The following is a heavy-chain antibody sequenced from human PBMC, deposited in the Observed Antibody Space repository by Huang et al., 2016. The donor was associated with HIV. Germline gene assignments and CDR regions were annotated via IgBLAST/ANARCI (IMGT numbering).Heavy chain of an antibody. CDR3: AKDWADEEWDIDY. V-gene: IGHV3-30*18. Sequence: VQLVESGGGVVQPGRSLRLACAASGFSFSTYGLHCVRQAPGKGLEWGAVISYDGSNKYYAHSVKGRFTISRDTSENKVYLQMNSLRHEDTAVYYCAKDWADEEWDIDYWGQGTLVTVSS. D-gene: IGHD1-26*01. CDR2: ISYDGSNK. J-gene: IGHJ4*02. CDR1: GFSFSTYG.